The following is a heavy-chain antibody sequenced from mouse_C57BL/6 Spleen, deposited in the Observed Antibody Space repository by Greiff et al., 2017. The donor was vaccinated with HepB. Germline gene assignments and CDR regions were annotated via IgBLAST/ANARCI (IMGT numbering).Heavy chain of an antibody. D-gene: IGHD3-2*02. CDR3: ARSQLRLGGWFAY. Sequence: QVQLKESGPELVKPGASVKISCKASGYAFSSSWMNWVKQRPGKGLEWIGRIYPGDGDTNYNGKFKGKATLTADKSSSTAYMQLSSLTSEDSAVYFCARSQLRLGGWFAYWGQGTLVTVSA. CDR1: GYAFSSSW. CDR2: IYPGDGDT. J-gene: IGHJ3*01. V-gene: IGHV1-82*01.